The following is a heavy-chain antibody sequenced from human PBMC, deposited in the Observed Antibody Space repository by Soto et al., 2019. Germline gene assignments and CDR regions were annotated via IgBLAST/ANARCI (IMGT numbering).Heavy chain of an antibody. D-gene: IGHD3-10*01. CDR3: ARVYGAGSFEY. CDR1: GYTFSSYD. J-gene: IGHJ4*02. CDR2: MAPYSGNT. V-gene: IGHV1-8*02. Sequence: ASVKVSCKASGYTFSSYDIHWLRQATGQGLGWVGWMAPYSGNTGYAQKFQGRVTMTRDTSINTAYMELSSLRSEDTAIYYCARVYGAGSFEYWGQGTQVTVSS.